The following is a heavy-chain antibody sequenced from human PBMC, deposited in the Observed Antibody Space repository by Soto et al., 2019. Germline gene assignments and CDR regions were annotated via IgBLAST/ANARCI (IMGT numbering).Heavy chain of an antibody. Sequence: GKVSCKASGYTFTTYYIHWVRQAPGQGLEWMGIINPLAGTTSSVQKFQGRVTMTRDTSTTTVYMELSDLTSEDTAVYSCARGGTGAAARSCYNLMDVWDQVTTVIFSS. CDR2: INPLAGTT. V-gene: IGHV1-46*01. D-gene: IGHD1-1*01. J-gene: IGHJ6*02. CDR3: ARGGTGAAARSCYNLMDV. CDR1: GYTFTTYY.